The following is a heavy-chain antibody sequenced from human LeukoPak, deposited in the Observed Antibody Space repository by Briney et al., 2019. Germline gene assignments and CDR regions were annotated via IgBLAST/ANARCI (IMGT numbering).Heavy chain of an antibody. V-gene: IGHV3-21*01. J-gene: IGHJ4*02. D-gene: IGHD3-22*01. Sequence: GGSLRLSCAASGFTFSSYSMNWVRQAPGKGLEWVSSISSSSSYIYYADSVKGRFTISRDNAKNSLYLQMNSLRAEDTAVYYCARDPIYYYDSSGYYYDYWGQGTLVTVSS. CDR3: ARDPIYYYDSSGYYYDY. CDR2: ISSSSSYI. CDR1: GFTFSSYS.